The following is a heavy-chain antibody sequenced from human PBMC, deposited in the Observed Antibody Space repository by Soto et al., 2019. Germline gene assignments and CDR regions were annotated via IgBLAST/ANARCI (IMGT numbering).Heavy chain of an antibody. CDR2: IRYDGSNK. CDR1: GFTFSGHA. V-gene: IGHV3-33*01. D-gene: IGHD2-15*01. Sequence: QVQVVESGGGVVQPGRSLRLSCTASGFTFSGHAMHWVRQPPGKGPEWVAQIRYDGSNKYYADSVKGRFTISRDNSKKTVYVQMDSLRVEGTAVYYCARDGQSVAPYALDVWCQGTSVTCSS. J-gene: IGHJ6*02. CDR3: ARDGQSVAPYALDV.